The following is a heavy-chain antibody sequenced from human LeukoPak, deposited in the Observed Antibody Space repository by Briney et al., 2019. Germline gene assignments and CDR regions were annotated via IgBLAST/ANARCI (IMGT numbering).Heavy chain of an antibody. CDR1: GYTFTSYG. V-gene: IGHV1-18*01. D-gene: IGHD3-16*02. CDR2: ISAYNGNT. Sequence: GASVKVSCKASGYTFTSYGISWVRQAPGQGLEWMGWISAYNGNTNYAQKLQGRVTMTTDTSTSTAYMELRSLRSDDTAVYYCARYRPDHYYYYMDVWGKGTTVTVSS. J-gene: IGHJ6*03. CDR3: ARYRPDHYYYYMDV.